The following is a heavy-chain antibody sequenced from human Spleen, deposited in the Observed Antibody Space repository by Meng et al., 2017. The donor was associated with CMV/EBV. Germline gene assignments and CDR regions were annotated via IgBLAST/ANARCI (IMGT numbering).Heavy chain of an antibody. CDR2: ISSGGTAK. D-gene: IGHD3-3*01. J-gene: IGHJ4*01. Sequence: GGSLRLSCAASGFTFSSYAMSWVRQAPGKGLEWISYISSGGTAKYYSDSVRGRFTISRDNAKSSLYLQVNSLRAADTAVYYCARGRAKNGYYTGNYYWGQGTLVTVSS. CDR1: GFTFSSYA. CDR3: ARGRAKNGYYTGNYY. V-gene: IGHV3-48*03.